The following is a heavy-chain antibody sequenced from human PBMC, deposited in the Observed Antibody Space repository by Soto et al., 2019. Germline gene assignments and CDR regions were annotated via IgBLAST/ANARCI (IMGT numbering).Heavy chain of an antibody. Sequence: EVQLVESGGGLVQADRSLRLSCAASGFSFDDYAMHWVRQAPGRGLEWVSGISWNSGNLDYADSVKGRFTISRDNAKNSLYLQMNCLRPEDTALYFCAKDKSTGEYSYYRYMDVWGKGTTVTVSS. J-gene: IGHJ6*03. CDR3: AKDKSTGEYSYYRYMDV. D-gene: IGHD4-17*01. V-gene: IGHV3-9*01. CDR1: GFSFDDYA. CDR2: ISWNSGNL.